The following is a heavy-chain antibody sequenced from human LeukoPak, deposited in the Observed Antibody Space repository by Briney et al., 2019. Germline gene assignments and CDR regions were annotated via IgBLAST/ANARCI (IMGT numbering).Heavy chain of an antibody. D-gene: IGHD3-3*01. V-gene: IGHV3-21*01. CDR2: ISSSSSYI. CDR1: GFTFSSYS. J-gene: IGHJ3*02. CDR3: AREASGDDFWSGYYLDAFDI. Sequence: GGSLRLSCAASGFTFSSYSMNRVRQAPGKGLEWVSSISSSSSYIYYADSVKGRFTISRDNAKNSLYLQMNSLRAEDTAVYYCAREASGDDFWSGYYLDAFDIWGQGAMVTVSS.